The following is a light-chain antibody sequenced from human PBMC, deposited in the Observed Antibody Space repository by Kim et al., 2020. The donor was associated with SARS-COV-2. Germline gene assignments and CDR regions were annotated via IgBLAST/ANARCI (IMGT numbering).Light chain of an antibody. Sequence: VIWVTQSPSLLSASTGDRLTITCRLSQGVSNYLAWYQQKPGKAPELLIYAASTLQSGVPSRFSGSGSGTDFSLTITYVQSEDFATYYFQQYHSFPLTFGGGTKVDIK. V-gene: IGKV1D-8*01. J-gene: IGKJ4*01. CDR3: QQYHSFPLT. CDR1: QGVSNY. CDR2: AAS.